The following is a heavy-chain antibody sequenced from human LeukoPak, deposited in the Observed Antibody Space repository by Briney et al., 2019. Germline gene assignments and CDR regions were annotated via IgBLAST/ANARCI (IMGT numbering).Heavy chain of an antibody. CDR1: GFTFSNYA. CDR2: IWYDGSNK. CDR3: AKGGLMVRY. J-gene: IGHJ4*02. Sequence: GGSLRLSCAASGFTFSNYAMHWVRQAPGKGLEWVAVIWYDGSNKYYVDSVKGRFTISRDNSKNTLYLQMNSLRAEDTAVYYCAKGGLMVRYWGQGTLVTVSP. D-gene: IGHD3-10*01. V-gene: IGHV3-33*06.